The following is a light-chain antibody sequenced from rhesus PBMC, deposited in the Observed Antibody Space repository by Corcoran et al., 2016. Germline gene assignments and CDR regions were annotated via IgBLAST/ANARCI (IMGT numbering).Light chain of an antibody. CDR3: PHYRISPWT. CDR1: QGISSW. V-gene: IGKV1-22*01. Sequence: DIQMTQSPSSLSASVGDTVTNTCRASQGISSWLAWYQQKPGKAPKLLSYEAVSLQRGVPSRFSGSGSGTDFTLTITSLQSEDFSTYCCPHYRISPWTFGQGTKVEIK. CDR2: EAV. J-gene: IGKJ1*01.